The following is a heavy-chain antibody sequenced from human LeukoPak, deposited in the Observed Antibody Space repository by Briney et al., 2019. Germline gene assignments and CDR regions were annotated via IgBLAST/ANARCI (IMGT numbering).Heavy chain of an antibody. CDR3: TRAGERNYDFWSGYRDSYFDY. CDR1: GFTFGDYA. CDR2: IRSKAYGGTT. J-gene: IGHJ4*02. D-gene: IGHD3-3*01. V-gene: IGHV3-49*04. Sequence: GGSLRLSCTASGFTFGDYAMSWVRQAPGKGQEWVGFIRSKAYGGTTEYAASVKGRFTISRDDSKSIAYLQMNSLKTEDTAVYYCTRAGERNYDFWSGYRDSYFDYWGQGTLVTVSS.